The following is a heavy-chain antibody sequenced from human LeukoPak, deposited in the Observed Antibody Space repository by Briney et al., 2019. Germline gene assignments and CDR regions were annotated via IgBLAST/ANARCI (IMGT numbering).Heavy chain of an antibody. V-gene: IGHV4-59*01. CDR1: GGFISSYY. J-gene: IGHJ4*02. CDR2: MFYSGRT. D-gene: IGHD6-6*01. CDR3: ARSPYSSSARKYYFDY. Sequence: PSETLSLTCTVSGGFISSYYWSWIRQPPGKALEWIGYMFYSGRTNYNPSLKTRVTISEDTSKNQFSLKLSSVTAADTAVYYCARSPYSSSARKYYFDYWGQGTLVTVSS.